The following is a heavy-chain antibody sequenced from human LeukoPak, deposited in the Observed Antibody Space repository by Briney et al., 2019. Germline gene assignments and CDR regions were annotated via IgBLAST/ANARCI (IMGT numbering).Heavy chain of an antibody. CDR2: FSGSGGTT. CDR1: GFTFSGYA. V-gene: IGHV3-23*01. Sequence: GGSLRLSCAASGFTFSGYAMNWVRQAPGRGLEWVSGFSGSGGTTYYADSVKGRFTISRDNSKNTLYLQMNSLRAEDTAVYYCANGNRCTSPNCLGYYYFYMDVWGKGTTVTVS. J-gene: IGHJ6*03. D-gene: IGHD2-8*01. CDR3: ANGNRCTSPNCLGYYYFYMDV.